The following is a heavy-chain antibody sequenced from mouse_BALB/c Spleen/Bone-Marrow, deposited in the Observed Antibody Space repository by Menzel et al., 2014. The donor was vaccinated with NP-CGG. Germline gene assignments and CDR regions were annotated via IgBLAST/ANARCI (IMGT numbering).Heavy chain of an antibody. V-gene: IGHV2-9*02. CDR3: ARGSYYEGAMDY. J-gene: IGHJ4*01. D-gene: IGHD1-1*01. CDR1: GFSLTSYG. CDR2: IWAGGST. Sequence: VQLQQSGPGLVAPSQSLSISCTVSGFSLTSYGVHWVRQPPGKVLEWLGVIWAGGSTNYNSALMSRLSISKDNSKSQVFLKMNSLQTDDTAMYYCARGSYYEGAMDYWGQGTSVTVSS.